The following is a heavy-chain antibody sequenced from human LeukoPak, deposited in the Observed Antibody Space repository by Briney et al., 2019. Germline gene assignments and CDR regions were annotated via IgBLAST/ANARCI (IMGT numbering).Heavy chain of an antibody. CDR2: ISTSSSYI. Sequence: GGSLRLSCAASGFTFSTYSMNWVRQAPGKGLEWVSSISTSSSYIYYADSVKGRFTISRDNAKKSLYLQMNSLRAEDTAVYYCAELGITMIGGVWGKGTTVTISS. CDR1: GFTFSTYS. CDR3: AELGITMIGGV. J-gene: IGHJ6*04. D-gene: IGHD3-10*02. V-gene: IGHV3-21*01.